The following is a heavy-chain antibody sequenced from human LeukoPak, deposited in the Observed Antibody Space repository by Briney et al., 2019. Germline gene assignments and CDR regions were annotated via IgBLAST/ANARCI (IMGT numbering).Heavy chain of an antibody. CDR2: IYYSGST. Sequence: KTSETLSLTCTVSGGSISSSSYYWGWIRQPPGKGLEWIGSIYYSGSTYYNPSLKSRVTISVDTSKNQFSLKLSSVIAADTAVYYCARAVRDRGVILPWFDPWGQGTLVTVSS. J-gene: IGHJ5*02. D-gene: IGHD3-10*01. V-gene: IGHV4-39*07. CDR3: ARAVRDRGVILPWFDP. CDR1: GGSISSSSYY.